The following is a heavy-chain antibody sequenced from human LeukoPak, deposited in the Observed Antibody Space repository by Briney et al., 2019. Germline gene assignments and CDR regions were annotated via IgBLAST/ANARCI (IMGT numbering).Heavy chain of an antibody. Sequence: GGSLRLSCVASGFTFSNYWMHWVRQAPGKGLVWVSRSNTDGSSTTYADSVKGRFTISRDSAKNTLFLQMNSLRVEDTAVYYCARDNNGWLDYWGQGTLVTVSS. J-gene: IGHJ4*02. CDR1: GFTFSNYW. CDR2: SNTDGSST. V-gene: IGHV3-74*01. D-gene: IGHD6-19*01. CDR3: ARDNNGWLDY.